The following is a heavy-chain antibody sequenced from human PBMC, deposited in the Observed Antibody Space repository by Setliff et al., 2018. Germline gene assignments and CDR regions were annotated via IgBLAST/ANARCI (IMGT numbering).Heavy chain of an antibody. CDR3: ARDHAYGSRFYYYYYGMDV. D-gene: IGHD3-10*01. V-gene: IGHV3-21*01. CDR2: ISGGSSYI. J-gene: IGHJ6*02. CDR1: GFTFSSYW. Sequence: GGSLRLSCAASGFTFSSYWMNWVRQAPGKGLEWVSCISGGSSYIHYEDSMKGRSTISRDDAKNSVYLQINSLRAEGTAVYYCARDHAYGSRFYYYYYGMDVWGQGTTVTVSS.